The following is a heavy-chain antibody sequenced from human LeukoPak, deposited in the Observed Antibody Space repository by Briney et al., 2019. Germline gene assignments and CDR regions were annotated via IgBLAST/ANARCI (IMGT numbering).Heavy chain of an antibody. V-gene: IGHV3-30*18. CDR2: ISYDGSNK. J-gene: IGHJ4*02. CDR1: GFTFSSYG. Sequence: PGGSLRLSCAASGFTFSSYGMHWVRRAPGKGLEWVAVISYDGSNKYYADSVKGRFTISRDNSKNTLYLQMNSLRVEDTALYYCAKDINYDNSGYYGEWGQGTLVTVSS. CDR3: AKDINYDNSGYYGE. D-gene: IGHD3-22*01.